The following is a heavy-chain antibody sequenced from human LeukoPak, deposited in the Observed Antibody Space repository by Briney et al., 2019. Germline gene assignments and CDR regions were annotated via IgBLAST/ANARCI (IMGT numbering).Heavy chain of an antibody. J-gene: IGHJ1*01. Sequence: PGGSLRLSCAVSGFTLSNYGMHWVRQAPGKGLEWVAFIRHDGSNTNYADSVKGRFTISRDSSKNTLYLQMNSLRPEDTAVYYCANTLGLFAREYFHHWGQGTLVTVSS. CDR2: IRHDGSNT. V-gene: IGHV3-30*02. CDR3: ANTLGLFAREYFHH. CDR1: GFTLSNYG. D-gene: IGHD3-10*02.